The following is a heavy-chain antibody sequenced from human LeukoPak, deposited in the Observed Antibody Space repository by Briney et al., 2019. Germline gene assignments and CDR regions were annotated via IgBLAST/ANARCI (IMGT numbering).Heavy chain of an antibody. CDR2: INHSGST. V-gene: IGHV4-34*01. CDR1: GGSFSGYY. D-gene: IGHD1-26*01. Sequence: PSETLSPTCAVYGGSFSGYYWSWIRQPPGKGLEWIGEINHSGSTNYNPSLKCRVTISVDTSKNQFSLKLSSVTAADTAVYYCACISGSYSVDYWGQGTLATVSS. J-gene: IGHJ4*02. CDR3: ACISGSYSVDY.